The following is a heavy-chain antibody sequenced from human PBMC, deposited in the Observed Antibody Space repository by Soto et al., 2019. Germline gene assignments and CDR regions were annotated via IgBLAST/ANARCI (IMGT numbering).Heavy chain of an antibody. J-gene: IGHJ5*02. CDR2: ISGYNGNT. Sequence: QVQLVQSGGEVKKPGASVKVSCKASGYTFTSYGISWVRQAPGQGLEWMGWISGYNGNTNYAQNLQGRVTMTTDTSTSTAYMELRSLRSDDTAVYYCARDHYYGSGSYSPNWFDPWGQGTLVTVSS. CDR1: GYTFTSYG. V-gene: IGHV1-18*01. D-gene: IGHD3-10*01. CDR3: ARDHYYGSGSYSPNWFDP.